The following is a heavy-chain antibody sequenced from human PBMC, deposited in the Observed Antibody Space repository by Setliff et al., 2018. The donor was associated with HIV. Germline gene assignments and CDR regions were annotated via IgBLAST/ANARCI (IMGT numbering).Heavy chain of an antibody. CDR3: ARQYGAVKSVVTVVAKYFPH. V-gene: IGHV4-39*01. CDR1: GGSIRSSSYY. CDR2: IYYRGST. D-gene: IGHD2-21*02. J-gene: IGHJ1*01. Sequence: PSETLSLTCNVSGGSIRSSSYYWGWIRQPPGKGLEWIGSIYYRGSTYYNPSLKSRVTISVDTSKNQFSLEFTSVTAADTAVYYCARQYGAVKSVVTVVAKYFPHWGQGTLVTVS.